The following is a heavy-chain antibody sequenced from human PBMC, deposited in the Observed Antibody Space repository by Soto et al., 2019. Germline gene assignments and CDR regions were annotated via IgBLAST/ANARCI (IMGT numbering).Heavy chain of an antibody. CDR3: ARIRSNAVDI. CDR2: INPNSGGT. J-gene: IGHJ3*02. V-gene: IGHV1-2*02. D-gene: IGHD2-8*01. Sequence: ASVKVSCSASGYTFTGYYMHWVRQAPGQGLEWMGWINPNSGGTNYAQKFQGSVTMTKDTSISTAYMELTGLRSDDTAVYYCARIRSNAVDIWGQGTMVSVSS. CDR1: GYTFTGYY.